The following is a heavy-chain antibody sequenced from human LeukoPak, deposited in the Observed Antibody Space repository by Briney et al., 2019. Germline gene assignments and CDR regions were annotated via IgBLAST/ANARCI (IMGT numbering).Heavy chain of an antibody. V-gene: IGHV3-21*01. CDR3: ARDPYSSGFNWFDA. J-gene: IGHJ5*02. Sequence: GGSLRLSCAASGFTFSSYSMNWVRQAPGKGLEWVSSISSSSSYIYYADSVKGRFTISRDNAKNSLYLQMNSLRAEDTAVYYCARDPYSSGFNWFDAWGQGTLVTVSS. D-gene: IGHD6-19*01. CDR2: ISSSSSYI. CDR1: GFTFSSYS.